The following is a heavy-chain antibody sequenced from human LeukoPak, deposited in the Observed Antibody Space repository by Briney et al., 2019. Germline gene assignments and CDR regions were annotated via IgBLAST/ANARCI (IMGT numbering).Heavy chain of an antibody. CDR2: INHSGST. J-gene: IGHJ4*02. V-gene: IGHV4-34*01. CDR3: ASGMATIIDY. D-gene: IGHD5-24*01. Sequence: PSETLSLTCAVYGGSFSGYYWSWIRQPPGKGLEWIGEINHSGSTNYNPSLKSRVTISVDTSKNQFSLKLSSVTAADTAVYYCASGMATIIDYWGQGTLVTVSS. CDR1: GGSFSGYY.